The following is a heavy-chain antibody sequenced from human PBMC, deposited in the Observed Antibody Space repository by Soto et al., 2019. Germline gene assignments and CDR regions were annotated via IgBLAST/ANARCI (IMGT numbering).Heavy chain of an antibody. D-gene: IGHD3-22*01. J-gene: IGHJ4*02. Sequence: ASVKVSCKASGGTFSSYAISWVRQAPGQGLEWMGGIIPIFGTANYAQKFQGRVTITADESTSTAYMELSSLRSEDTAVYYCEGSYYYDSSGYDPINYWGEGTLVTVSS. CDR1: GGTFSSYA. CDR2: IIPIFGTA. V-gene: IGHV1-69*13. CDR3: EGSYYYDSSGYDPINY.